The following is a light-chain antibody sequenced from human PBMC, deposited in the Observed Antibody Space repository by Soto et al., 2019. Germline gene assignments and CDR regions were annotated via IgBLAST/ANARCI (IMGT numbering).Light chain of an antibody. J-gene: IGKJ4*01. V-gene: IGKV3-11*01. CDR2: DAS. CDR1: QSVSSY. CDR3: QQRSNWPPIT. Sequence: EIVLTQSPATLSLSPGERATLSCRASQSVSSYLAWYQQKPGQAPRLLIYDASNRATGIPARFSGSGSGTDFTLTISSLEPEDFEVFYCQQRSNWPPITFGGGTRVDIK.